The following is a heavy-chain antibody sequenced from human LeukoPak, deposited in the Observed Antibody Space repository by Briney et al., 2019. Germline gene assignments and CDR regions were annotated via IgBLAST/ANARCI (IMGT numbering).Heavy chain of an antibody. CDR3: ARGYRGGGSCYFDY. CDR2: IIPIFGTA. J-gene: IGHJ4*02. D-gene: IGHD2-15*01. V-gene: IGHV1-69*05. Sequence: SVKVSCKASGGTFSSYAISWVRQALGQGLEWMGRIIPIFGTANYAQKFQGRVTITTDESTSTAYMELSSLRSEDTAVYYCARGYRGGGSCYFDYWGQGTLVTVSS. CDR1: GGTFSSYA.